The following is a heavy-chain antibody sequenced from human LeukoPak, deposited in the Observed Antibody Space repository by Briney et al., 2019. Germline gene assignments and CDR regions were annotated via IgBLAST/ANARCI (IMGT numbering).Heavy chain of an antibody. Sequence: GGSLRLSCAASGFTFRSYSMNWVRQAPGKGLEWVSYITSGSSPIYYADSVKGRFTISRDNAKNSLYLQMNSLRDEDTAVYYCTRRAYGDDSFDYWGQGTLVTVSS. CDR1: GFTFRSYS. CDR2: ITSGSSPI. D-gene: IGHD4-17*01. V-gene: IGHV3-48*02. J-gene: IGHJ4*02. CDR3: TRRAYGDDSFDY.